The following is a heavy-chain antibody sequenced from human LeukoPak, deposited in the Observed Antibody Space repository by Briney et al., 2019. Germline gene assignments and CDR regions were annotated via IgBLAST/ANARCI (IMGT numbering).Heavy chain of an antibody. V-gene: IGHV3-30*02. CDR2: IRYDGSNK. CDR3: AKDVVGQQWPENY. D-gene: IGHD6-19*01. J-gene: IGHJ4*02. Sequence: GGSLRLSCAASGFTFSSYGVSWVRQAPGKGLEWVAFIRYDGSNKYYADSVKGRFTISRDNSKNTLYLQMNSLRPEDTAVYYCAKDVVGQQWPENYWGQGTLVTVSS. CDR1: GFTFSSYG.